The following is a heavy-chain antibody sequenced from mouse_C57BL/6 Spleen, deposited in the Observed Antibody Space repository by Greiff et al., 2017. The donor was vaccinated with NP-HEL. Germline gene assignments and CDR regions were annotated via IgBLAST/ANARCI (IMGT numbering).Heavy chain of an antibody. Sequence: EVNLVESGGDLVKPGGSLKLSCAASGFTFSSYGMSWVRQTPDKRLEWVATISSGGSYTYYPDSVKGRFTISRDNAKNTLYLQMSSLKSEDTAMYYCARQKSNYFDYWGQGTTLTVSS. CDR1: GFTFSSYG. J-gene: IGHJ2*01. CDR3: ARQKSNYFDY. CDR2: ISSGGSYT. V-gene: IGHV5-6*01.